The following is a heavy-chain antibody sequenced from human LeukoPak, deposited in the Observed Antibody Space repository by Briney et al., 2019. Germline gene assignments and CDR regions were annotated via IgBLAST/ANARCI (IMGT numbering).Heavy chain of an antibody. Sequence: PGGSLRLSCAASGFTFSSYGMHWVRQAPGKGLEWVAVIWYDGSNKYYADSVKGRFTISRDNSKNTLYLQMNNLRAEDTAVYYCARGPNSNWSGLDFWGQGTLLTVSS. CDR3: ARGPNSNWSGLDF. D-gene: IGHD6-6*01. J-gene: IGHJ4*02. CDR1: GFTFSSYG. CDR2: IWYDGSNK. V-gene: IGHV3-33*01.